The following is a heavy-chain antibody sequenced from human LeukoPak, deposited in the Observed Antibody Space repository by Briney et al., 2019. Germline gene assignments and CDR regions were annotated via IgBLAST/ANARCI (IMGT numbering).Heavy chain of an antibody. V-gene: IGHV3-11*01. D-gene: IGHD1-1*01. CDR2: ISISGSAI. CDR3: ARRPLTATLDY. J-gene: IGHJ4*02. CDR1: GFIFSDYD. Sequence: GGSLRLSCAASGFIFSDYDMTWIRQAPGKGLEWVSYISISGSAIYYADSVKGRFTISRDNAKNSLHLQMSSLRAEHTAVYYCARRPLTATLDYWGQGTLVTVSS.